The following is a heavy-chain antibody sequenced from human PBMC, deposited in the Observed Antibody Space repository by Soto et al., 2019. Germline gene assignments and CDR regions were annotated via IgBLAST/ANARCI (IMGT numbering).Heavy chain of an antibody. Sequence: PSETLSLTCHVSGSSMSDYYWSWIRQSPGKGLEWFGYIYHTGTTNYNPSLKSRVTMSIDTSSNQFSLRVRSVTAADTAVYFCARSIVGATGVDYWGQGTLVTVSS. D-gene: IGHD1-26*01. J-gene: IGHJ4*02. CDR3: ARSIVGATGVDY. CDR2: IYHTGTT. V-gene: IGHV4-59*01. CDR1: GSSMSDYY.